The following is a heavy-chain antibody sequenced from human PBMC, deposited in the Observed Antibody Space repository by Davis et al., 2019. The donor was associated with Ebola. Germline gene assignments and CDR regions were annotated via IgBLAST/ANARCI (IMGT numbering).Heavy chain of an antibody. D-gene: IGHD2-2*01. CDR2: ININTGNP. Sequence: ASVKVSCKASGYTFTSYAMNWVRQAPGQGLEWMGWININTGNPTYAQGFTGRFVFSLDTSASTAYLQITSLKAEDTAVYYCARSSYTWYFSGMDVWGKGTTVTVSS. CDR3: ARSSYTWYFSGMDV. V-gene: IGHV7-4-1*02. J-gene: IGHJ6*04. CDR1: GYTFTSYA.